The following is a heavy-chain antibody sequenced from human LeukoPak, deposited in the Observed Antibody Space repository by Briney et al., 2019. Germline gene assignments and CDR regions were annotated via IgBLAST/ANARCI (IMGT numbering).Heavy chain of an antibody. D-gene: IGHD2-2*01. CDR1: GGSISSGDYY. CDR3: ARAKLGYCSSTSCYYCWFDP. Sequence: SETLSLTWTVSGGSISSGDYYWSWIRQPPGKGLEWIGYIYYSGSTYYNPSLKSRVTISVDTSKNQFSLKLSSVTAADTAVYYCARAKLGYCSSTSCYYCWFDPWGQGTLVTVSP. CDR2: IYYSGST. V-gene: IGHV4-30-4*01. J-gene: IGHJ5*02.